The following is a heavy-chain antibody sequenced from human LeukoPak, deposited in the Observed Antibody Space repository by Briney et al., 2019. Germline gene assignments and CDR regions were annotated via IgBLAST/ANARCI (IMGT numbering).Heavy chain of an antibody. CDR2: ISGSGGST. CDR3: AKDGLRMVRGNWFDP. D-gene: IGHD3-10*01. V-gene: IGHV3-23*01. Sequence: GGSLRLSCAASGFTFSSYAMSWVRQAPGRGLEWVSAISGSGGSTYYADSVKGRFTISRDNSKNTLYLQMNSLRAEDTAVYYCAKDGLRMVRGNWFDPWGQGTLVTVSS. J-gene: IGHJ5*02. CDR1: GFTFSSYA.